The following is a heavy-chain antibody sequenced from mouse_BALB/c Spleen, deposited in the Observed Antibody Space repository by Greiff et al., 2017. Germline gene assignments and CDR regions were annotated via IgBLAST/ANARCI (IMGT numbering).Heavy chain of an antibody. CDR2: IDPETGGT. J-gene: IGHJ3*01. Sequence: VQLQESGAELVRPGASVTLSCKASGYTFTDYEMHWVKQTPVHGLEWIGAIDPETGGTAYNQKFKGKATLTADKSSSTAYMELRSLTSEDSAVYYCTRTNWGGFAYWGQGTLVTVSA. CDR1: GYTFTDYE. D-gene: IGHD4-1*02. CDR3: TRTNWGGFAY. V-gene: IGHV1-15*01.